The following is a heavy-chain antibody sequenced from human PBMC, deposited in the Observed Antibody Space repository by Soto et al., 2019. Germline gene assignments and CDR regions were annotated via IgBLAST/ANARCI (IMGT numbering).Heavy chain of an antibody. CDR1: GYTFTSYG. V-gene: IGHV1-18*01. Sequence: ASVKVSCKASGYTFTSYGISWVRQAPGQGLEWMGWISAYNGNTNYAQKLQGRVTMTTDTSTSTAYMELRSLRSDDTAVYYCARGLKADYYDSSGYYGHYFDYWGQGTLVTVSS. CDR2: ISAYNGNT. J-gene: IGHJ4*02. CDR3: ARGLKADYYDSSGYYGHYFDY. D-gene: IGHD3-22*01.